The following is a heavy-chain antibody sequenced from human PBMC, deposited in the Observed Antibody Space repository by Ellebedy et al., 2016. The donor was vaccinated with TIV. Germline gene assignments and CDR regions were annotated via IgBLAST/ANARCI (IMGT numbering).Heavy chain of an antibody. CDR3: ARDRGSGYDWVY. CDR1: GYTFTSYG. CDR2: ISAYNGNT. J-gene: IGHJ4*02. V-gene: IGHV1-18*01. D-gene: IGHD5-12*01. Sequence: ASVKVSXXASGYTFTSYGISWVRQAPGQGLEWMGWISAYNGNTNYAQKFQGRVTMTTDTSTSTAYMELRSLRSDDTAVYYCARDRGSGYDWVYWGQGTLVTVSS.